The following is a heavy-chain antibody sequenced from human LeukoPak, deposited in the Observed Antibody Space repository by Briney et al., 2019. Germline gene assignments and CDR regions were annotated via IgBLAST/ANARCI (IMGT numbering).Heavy chain of an antibody. D-gene: IGHD4-17*01. CDR3: ARESGDQLAPDY. J-gene: IGHJ4*02. CDR2: IYYSGST. CDR1: GGSISSGNYY. Sequence: SETLSLTCTVSGGSISSGNYYWSWIRQHPGKGLEWIGYIYYSGSTYYNPSLKSRVTISVDTSKNQFSLKLSSVTAVDTAVYYCARESGDQLAPDYWGQGTLVTVSS. V-gene: IGHV4-31*03.